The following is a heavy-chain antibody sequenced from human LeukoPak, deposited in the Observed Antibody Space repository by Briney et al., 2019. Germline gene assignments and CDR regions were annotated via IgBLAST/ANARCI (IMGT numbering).Heavy chain of an antibody. V-gene: IGHV3-74*01. CDR3: ASDPYLANFWTGSPLY. J-gene: IGHJ4*02. Sequence: GGSLRLSRAASGFSFSNSWMHWVRRAAGKGLVWVSRINSDGTTTYYADSVKGRFTISRDNAKNTLFLQMNSLRPEDTALYYCASDPYLANFWTGSPLYWGQGTLVTVSS. CDR2: INSDGTTT. CDR1: GFSFSNSW. D-gene: IGHD3/OR15-3a*01.